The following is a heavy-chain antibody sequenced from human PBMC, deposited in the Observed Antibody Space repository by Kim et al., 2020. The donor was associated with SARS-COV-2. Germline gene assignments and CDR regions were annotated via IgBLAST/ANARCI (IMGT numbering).Heavy chain of an antibody. D-gene: IGHD4-17*01. Sequence: GGSLRLSCAASGFTFSSFGMHWVRQAPGKGLEWVAVISYDGSNKYYADSVKGRFTISRDNSKTTLYLQMNSLRAEDTAVYYCAKDTGHGNYAGYYYYYG. CDR1: GFTFSSFG. J-gene: IGHJ6*01. V-gene: IGHV3-30*18. CDR3: AKDTGHGNYAGYYYYYG. CDR2: ISYDGSNK.